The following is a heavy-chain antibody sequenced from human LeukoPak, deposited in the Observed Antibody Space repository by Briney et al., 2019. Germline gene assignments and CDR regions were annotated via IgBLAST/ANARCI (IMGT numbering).Heavy chain of an antibody. CDR2: IIPILGIA. CDR3: ASLVSGSLLDY. J-gene: IGHJ4*02. V-gene: IGHV1-69*02. D-gene: IGHD1-26*01. Sequence: SVKVSCKASGGTFSSYTVSWVRQAPGQGLEWMGRIIPILGIANYAQKFQGRVTITADKSTSTAYMELSSLRSEDTAVYYCASLVSGSLLDYWGQGTLVTVSS. CDR1: GGTFSSYT.